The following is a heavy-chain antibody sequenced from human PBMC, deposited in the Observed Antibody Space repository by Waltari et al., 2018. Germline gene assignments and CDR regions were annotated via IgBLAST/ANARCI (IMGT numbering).Heavy chain of an antibody. Sequence: QVQLVQSGAEVKKPGSSVKVSCKASGGTFSSYAISWVRQAPGQGLEWMGGIIPIFGTANYAQKFQGRVTITADKSTSTAYMELSSLRSEDTAVYYCARDHTYYDFWSGYSDRNWFDPWGQGTLVTVSS. CDR2: IIPIFGTA. CDR1: GGTFSSYA. D-gene: IGHD3-3*01. CDR3: ARDHTYYDFWSGYSDRNWFDP. V-gene: IGHV1-69*14. J-gene: IGHJ5*02.